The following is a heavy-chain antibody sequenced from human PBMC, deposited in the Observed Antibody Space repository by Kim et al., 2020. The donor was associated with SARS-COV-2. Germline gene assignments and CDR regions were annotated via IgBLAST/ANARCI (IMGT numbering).Heavy chain of an antibody. V-gene: IGHV3-21*01. CDR1: GFTFSSYS. Sequence: GGSLRLSCAASGFTFSSYSMNWVRQAPGKGLEWVSSISSSSSYIYYADSVKGRFTISRDNAKNSLYLQMNSLRAEDTAVYYCARDPYYYGSGSYYAPYYFDYWGQGTLVTVSS. CDR2: ISSSSSYI. CDR3: ARDPYYYGSGSYYAPYYFDY. J-gene: IGHJ4*02. D-gene: IGHD3-10*01.